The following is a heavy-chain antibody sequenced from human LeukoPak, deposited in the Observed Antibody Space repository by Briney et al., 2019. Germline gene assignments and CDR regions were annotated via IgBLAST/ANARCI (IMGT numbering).Heavy chain of an antibody. J-gene: IGHJ4*02. D-gene: IGHD3-10*01. V-gene: IGHV1-18*01. CDR3: ARDGRRMVRGVIIPFDY. CDR2: ISAYNGNT. CDR1: GYTFTSYG. Sequence: ASVKVSCKASGYTFTSYGISWVRQAPGQGLEWMGWISAYNGNTNYAQKLQGRVTMTTDTSTSTAYMELRSLRSDDTAVYYCARDGRRMVRGVIIPFDYWGQGTLVTVSS.